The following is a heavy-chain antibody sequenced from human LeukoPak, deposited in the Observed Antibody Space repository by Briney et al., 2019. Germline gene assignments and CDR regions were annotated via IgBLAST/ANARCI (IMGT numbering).Heavy chain of an antibody. CDR3: ARDQRSSSWLEPLGY. J-gene: IGHJ4*02. CDR2: ISSSSSYI. D-gene: IGHD6-13*01. CDR1: GFTFSSYS. V-gene: IGHV3-21*01. Sequence: GGSLRLSCAASGFTFSSYSMNWVRPAPGKGLEWVSSISSSSSYIYYADSVKGRFTISRDNAKNSLYLQINSLRAEDTAVYYCARDQRSSSWLEPLGYWGQGTLVTVSS.